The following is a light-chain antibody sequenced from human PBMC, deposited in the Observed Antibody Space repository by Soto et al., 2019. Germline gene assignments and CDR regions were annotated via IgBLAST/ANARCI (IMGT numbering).Light chain of an antibody. Sequence: IQMTQSPSSLSASVGDRVTITCRASQGISSYLAWYQQKPGKVPKLLIYAASTLQSGVPSRFSGSGSGTDFTLTISCLQSEDFATYYCQQYYSYSITFGQGTRLEIK. CDR2: AAS. J-gene: IGKJ5*01. CDR3: QQYYSYSIT. V-gene: IGKV1-8*01. CDR1: QGISSY.